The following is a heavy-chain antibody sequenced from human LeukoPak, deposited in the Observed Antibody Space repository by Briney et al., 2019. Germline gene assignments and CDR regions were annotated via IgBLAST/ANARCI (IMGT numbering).Heavy chain of an antibody. Sequence: GGSLRLSCAASGFTFSSYAMSWVRQAPGKGLEWVSAISGDGGSTYYADSVKGRFTISRDNSKNTLSLQMNSLRGEDTAVYYCVKPGGDYRKYYFDYWGQGTWSPSP. D-gene: IGHD4-17*01. CDR1: GFTFSSYA. CDR3: VKPGGDYRKYYFDY. J-gene: IGHJ4*02. V-gene: IGHV3-23*01. CDR2: ISGDGGST.